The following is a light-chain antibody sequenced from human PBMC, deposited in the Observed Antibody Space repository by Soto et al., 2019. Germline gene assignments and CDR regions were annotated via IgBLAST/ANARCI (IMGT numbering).Light chain of an antibody. CDR3: SSYTNSGAHVV. CDR2: DVS. Sequence: QSALTQPASVSGSPGQSITISCTGTRSDVGGYNYVSWYQQHPGKGPKVIIYDVSNRPSGVSNRFSGSKSGNTASLTISGLQAEDEADYFCSSYTNSGAHVVFGGGTKLTVL. CDR1: RSDVGGYNY. V-gene: IGLV2-14*01. J-gene: IGLJ2*01.